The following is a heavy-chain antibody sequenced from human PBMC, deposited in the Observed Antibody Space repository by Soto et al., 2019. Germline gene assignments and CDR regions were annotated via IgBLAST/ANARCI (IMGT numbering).Heavy chain of an antibody. CDR1: GGSISSSNW. D-gene: IGHD3-10*01. CDR2: IYHSGST. CDR3: ARAVHLLWFGELSLYFDY. Sequence: PSETLSLTCAVSGGSISSSNWWSWVRQPPGKGLEWIGEIYHSGSTNYNPSLKSRVTISVDKSKNQFSLKLSSVTAADTAVYYCARAVHLLWFGELSLYFDYWGQGTLVTVSS. J-gene: IGHJ4*02. V-gene: IGHV4-4*02.